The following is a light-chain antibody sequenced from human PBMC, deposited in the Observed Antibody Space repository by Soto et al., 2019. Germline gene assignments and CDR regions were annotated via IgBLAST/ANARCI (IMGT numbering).Light chain of an antibody. CDR1: SSNIGGHS. CDR2: TND. J-gene: IGLJ3*02. Sequence: QSVLTQPPSASGTPGQRVTISCSGSSSNIGGHSPCWYQQLPGVAPKLLICTNDQRPSGVPDRVSVSKSGTSASLAISGLRSEDEADYYCATWDDSLSVVVFGGGTQLTVL. CDR3: ATWDDSLSVVV. V-gene: IGLV1-47*01.